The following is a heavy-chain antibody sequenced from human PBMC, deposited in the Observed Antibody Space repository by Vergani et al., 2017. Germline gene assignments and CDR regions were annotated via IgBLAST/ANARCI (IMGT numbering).Heavy chain of an antibody. CDR1: GLNFNDSW. CDR3: SAYNVGASFS. J-gene: IGHJ4*02. CDR2: VISKKDGGRA. V-gene: IGHV3-15*01. Sequence: EVQLVESGGGVLKPGDHVRLSCAVSGLNFNDSWMTWVRQAPGKGLEWLVCVISKKDGGRADYSPHVKGTITISREESKSTIYLDMNSLRIEDTATYYCSAYNVGASFSWGPGTRVTVSS. D-gene: IGHD5-24*01.